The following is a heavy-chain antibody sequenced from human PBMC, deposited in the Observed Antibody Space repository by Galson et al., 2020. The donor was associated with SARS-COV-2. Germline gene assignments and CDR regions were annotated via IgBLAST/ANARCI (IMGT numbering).Heavy chain of an antibody. V-gene: IGHV3-11*01. J-gene: IGHJ6*02. Sequence: NSGGSLRLSCAASGFTFSDYHMSWIRQAPGKGLEWVSYISSSGSTIYYADSGKGRFTISRDNAKNSLYLQMNSLRAEDTAVYYCARTQGLQRFGELLYAPNYYYGMDVWGQGTTVTVSS. D-gene: IGHD3-10*01. CDR1: GFTFSDYH. CDR3: ARTQGLQRFGELLYAPNYYYGMDV. CDR2: ISSSGSTI.